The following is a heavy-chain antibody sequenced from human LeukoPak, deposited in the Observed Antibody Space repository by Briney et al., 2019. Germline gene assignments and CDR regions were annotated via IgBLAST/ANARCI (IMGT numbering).Heavy chain of an antibody. J-gene: IGHJ3*02. CDR1: GFTVSSNY. Sequence: GGSLRLSCPASGFTVSSNYMSWVRQAPGKGLEWVSVIYSGGSTYYADSVKGRFTISRDNSKNTLYLQMNSLRAEDTAVYYCARPRSSGYYVDAFDIWGQGTMVTVSS. CDR2: IYSGGST. CDR3: ARPRSSGYYVDAFDI. D-gene: IGHD3-22*01. V-gene: IGHV3-53*01.